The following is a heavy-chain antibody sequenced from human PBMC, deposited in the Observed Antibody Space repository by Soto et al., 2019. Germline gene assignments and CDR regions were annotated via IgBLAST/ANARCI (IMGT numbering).Heavy chain of an antibody. CDR2: MNPNTGNS. V-gene: IGHV1-8*01. CDR3: ARRAETNGWNGFGADKYYFDF. J-gene: IGHJ4*02. Sequence: GASVKVSCKASGYTFTIDDIDWVRQATGQGLEWMGWMNPNTGNSAYAQKFQGRVTVTSDTSINTVHMELSSLRSEDTAVYYCARRAETNGWNGFGADKYYFDFWGQGTLVTVSS. D-gene: IGHD1-1*01. CDR1: GYTFTIDD.